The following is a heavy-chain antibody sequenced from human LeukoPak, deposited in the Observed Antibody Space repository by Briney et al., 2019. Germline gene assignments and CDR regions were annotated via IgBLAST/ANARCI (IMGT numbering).Heavy chain of an antibody. D-gene: IGHD1-26*01. CDR2: IYSGGST. J-gene: IGHJ4*02. V-gene: IGHV3-66*01. CDR1: GFIFSSYN. CDR3: AKPAYSGSYYYFDY. Sequence: GGSLRLSCAAPGFIFSSYNMSWVRQAPGKGLEWVSVIYSGGSTYYADSVKGRFTISRDNSKNTLYLQMNSLRAEDTAVYYCAKPAYSGSYYYFDYWGQGTLVTVSS.